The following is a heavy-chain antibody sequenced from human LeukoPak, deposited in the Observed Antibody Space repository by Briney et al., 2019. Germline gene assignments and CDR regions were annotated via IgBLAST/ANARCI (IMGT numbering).Heavy chain of an antibody. CDR3: ARAPRQTIAAAGTLPTS. D-gene: IGHD6-13*01. V-gene: IGHV3-21*01. CDR2: ISSSSSYI. Sequence: GGSLRLSCAASGFTFSSYSMNWVRQAPGKGLEWVSSISSSSSYIYYADSVKGRFTISRDNAKNSLYLQMNSLRAEDTAVYYCARAPRQTIAAAGTLPTSWGQGTLVTVSS. J-gene: IGHJ5*02. CDR1: GFTFSSYS.